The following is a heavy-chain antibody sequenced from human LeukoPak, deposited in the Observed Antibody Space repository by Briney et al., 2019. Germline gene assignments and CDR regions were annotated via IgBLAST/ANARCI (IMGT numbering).Heavy chain of an antibody. D-gene: IGHD1-7*01. CDR2: IYSTGSA. CDR1: GGSISSYY. J-gene: IGHJ3*02. Sequence: SETLSLTCTVSGGSISSYYWSWIRQPAGKGLEWIGRIYSTGSANYNPSLKSRVTMSADTSENQFSLKLCSVTAADTAVYYCARVVPITGTTSYAFDIWGQGTMVTVSS. V-gene: IGHV4-4*07. CDR3: ARVVPITGTTSYAFDI.